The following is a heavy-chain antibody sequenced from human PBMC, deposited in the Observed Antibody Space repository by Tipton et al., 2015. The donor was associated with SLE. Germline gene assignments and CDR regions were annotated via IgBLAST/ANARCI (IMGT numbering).Heavy chain of an antibody. J-gene: IGHJ1*01. D-gene: IGHD2-21*01. CDR3: AKDRLGGLWAFQN. CDR1: GFPVSSNY. V-gene: IGHV3-53*01. Sequence: SLRLSCAASGFPVSSNYMSWVRQAPGKGLEWVSVIYSDGSTFYADSVKGRFIISRDNFKNTLYLQMNSPRGEDTAIYYCAKDRLGGLWAFQNWGQGTLVTVSS. CDR2: IYSDGST.